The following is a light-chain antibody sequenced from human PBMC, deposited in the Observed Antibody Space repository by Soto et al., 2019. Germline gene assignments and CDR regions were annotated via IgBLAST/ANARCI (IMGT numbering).Light chain of an antibody. CDR2: EVS. V-gene: IGKV2D-29*01. CDR1: QSLLHTDGKTY. J-gene: IGKJ4*01. CDR3: MQSAQLPLT. Sequence: DVVMTQTPISLSVTSGQPASISCESSQSLLHTDGKTYLYWYLQKPGQPPQILIYEVSNLFSGVPDRFSGSGSGTYFTLKISRVEAEDVGVYYCMQSAQLPLTFGGGTKVEIK.